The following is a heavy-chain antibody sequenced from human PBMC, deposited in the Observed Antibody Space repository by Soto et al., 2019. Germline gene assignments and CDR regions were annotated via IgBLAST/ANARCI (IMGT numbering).Heavy chain of an antibody. J-gene: IGHJ5*02. CDR2: INPNDGRT. CDR3: GRDHSSEKPRWIDP. CDR1: GYTFSNHW. D-gene: IGHD2-21*01. Sequence: ASVKVSCKASGYTFSNHWVHWVRQAPGQGLEWMGVINPNDGRTSYARKFQNRVTLTRDTSTSTFYMELSSLRSDDTAVYYCGRDHSSEKPRWIDPWGQGTLVTVSS. V-gene: IGHV1-46*01.